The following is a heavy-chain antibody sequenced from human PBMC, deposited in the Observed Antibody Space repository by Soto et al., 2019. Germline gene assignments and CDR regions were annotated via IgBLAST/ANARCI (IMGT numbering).Heavy chain of an antibody. J-gene: IGHJ4*02. V-gene: IGHV1-18*01. D-gene: IGHD3-22*01. CDR3: ARSGYYYDSSGYYDIDY. CDR2: MNPNSGNT. CDR1: GYTFTSYD. Sequence: ASVKVCCKASGYTFTSYDINWVRQATGQGFEYLGWMNPNSGNTNYAQKLQGRVTMTTDTSTSTAYMELRSLRSDDTAVYYCARSGYYYDSSGYYDIDYWGQGTLVTVSS.